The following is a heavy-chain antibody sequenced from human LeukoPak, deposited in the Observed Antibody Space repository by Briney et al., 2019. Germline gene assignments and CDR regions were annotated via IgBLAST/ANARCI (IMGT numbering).Heavy chain of an antibody. CDR1: GGSISNYY. CDR2: ISYNWSH. D-gene: IGHD1-7*01. Sequence: SETLSLTCTVSGGSISNYYWSWIRQPPGKGLEWIGYISYNWSHKFNPSLQSRVTISVDTSKNQFSLKLTSVTAADTAVYYCARESGTSNMDVWGQGTTVTVSS. CDR3: ARESGTSNMDV. J-gene: IGHJ6*02. V-gene: IGHV4-59*12.